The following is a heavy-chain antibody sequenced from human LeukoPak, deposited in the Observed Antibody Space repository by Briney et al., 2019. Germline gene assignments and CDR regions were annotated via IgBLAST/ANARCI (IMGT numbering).Heavy chain of an antibody. CDR1: GDSINDYY. V-gene: IGHV4-59*12. CDR3: ARDRGGYTYSHDY. Sequence: PSETLSLTCSVSGDSINDYYWNWIRQPPGKGLEWIANIYYNGSTNYNPSLRSRVTISVDTSENQFSLKLNFVTAADTAVYYCARDRGGYTYSHDYWGQGTLVTVSS. D-gene: IGHD5-18*01. J-gene: IGHJ4*02. CDR2: IYYNGST.